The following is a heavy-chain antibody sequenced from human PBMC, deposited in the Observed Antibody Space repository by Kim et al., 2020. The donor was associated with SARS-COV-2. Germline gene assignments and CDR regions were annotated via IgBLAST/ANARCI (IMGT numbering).Heavy chain of an antibody. V-gene: IGHV4-39*01. CDR1: GGSISSSSYY. J-gene: IGHJ4*02. D-gene: IGHD3-10*01. CDR2: IYYSGST. Sequence: SETLSLTCTVSGGSISSSSYYWGWIRQPPGKGLEWIGSIYYSGSTYYNPSLKSRVTISVDTSKNQFSLKLSSVTAADTAVYYCARHGLGPPGELYGDDFDYWGQGTLVTVSS. CDR3: ARHGLGPPGELYGDDFDY.